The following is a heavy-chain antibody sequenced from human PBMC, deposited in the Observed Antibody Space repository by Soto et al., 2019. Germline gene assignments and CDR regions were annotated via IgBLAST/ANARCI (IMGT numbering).Heavy chain of an antibody. Sequence: ASVKVSCKASGYTFTSYDINWVRQATGQGLEWMGWMNPNSGNTGYAQKFQGRVTMTRNTSMSTAYMELSSLRSDDTAVYYCARAIGYCTNGVCFWFDPWGQGTLVTVSS. CDR3: ARAIGYCTNGVCFWFDP. CDR1: GYTFTSYD. J-gene: IGHJ5*02. CDR2: MNPNSGNT. D-gene: IGHD2-8*01. V-gene: IGHV1-8*01.